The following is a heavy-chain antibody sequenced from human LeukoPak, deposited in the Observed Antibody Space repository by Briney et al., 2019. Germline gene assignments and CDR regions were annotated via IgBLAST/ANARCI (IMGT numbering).Heavy chain of an antibody. J-gene: IGHJ3*01. CDR1: GGSISSGHYF. CDR2: IYYSGST. D-gene: IGHD6-13*01. CDR3: ARHAGSSRYYAFDV. Sequence: SETLSLTCAVSGGSISSGHYFWNWIRQPPGKGLEWIGYIYYSGSTNYNPSLKSRVTISLDTSKNQFSLKLSSVIAADTAVYYCARHAGSSRYYAFDVWGQGTMVTVSS. V-gene: IGHV4-61*01.